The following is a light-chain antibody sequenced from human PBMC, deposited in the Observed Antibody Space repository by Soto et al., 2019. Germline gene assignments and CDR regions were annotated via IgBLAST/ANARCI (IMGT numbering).Light chain of an antibody. CDR3: SSYTSDSSYV. V-gene: IGLV2-14*01. J-gene: IGLJ1*01. Sequence: QSALTQPASVSGSPGQSITISCTGTSSDVGLYDYVSWYQQHPGKAPQLMIYAVSNRPSGVSNRFSASKSGNTASLFISGPQAEDEADYYCSSYTSDSSYVFGSGTRSPS. CDR1: SSDVGLYDY. CDR2: AVS.